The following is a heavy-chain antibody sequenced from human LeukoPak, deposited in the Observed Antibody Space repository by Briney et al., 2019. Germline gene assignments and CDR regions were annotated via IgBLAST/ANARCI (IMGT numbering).Heavy chain of an antibody. CDR2: INPNSGGT. D-gene: IGHD7-27*01. V-gene: IGHV1-2*02. CDR1: GYAFIGYY. Sequence: ASVKVSCKASGYAFIGYYIYWLRQAPGQGLEWMGWINPNSGGTRYAQEFQGRVNMTMDTSISTVYTEMRSLRFDDTAVYYCARDRVGLGMNWFDPWGQGTLVTVSS. J-gene: IGHJ5*02. CDR3: ARDRVGLGMNWFDP.